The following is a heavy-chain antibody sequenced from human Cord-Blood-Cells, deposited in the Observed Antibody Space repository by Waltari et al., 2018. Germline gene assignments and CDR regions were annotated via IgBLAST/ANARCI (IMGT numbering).Heavy chain of an antibody. J-gene: IGHJ2*01. CDR1: GGSISRYY. D-gene: IGHD4-4*01. CDR2: ICDRWST. V-gene: IGHV4-59*01. Sequence: QVQLQESGPGLVKPSETLSLNCTVSGGSISRYYWSWIRQPPVKGLEWIGYICDRWSTNYNPTLKSRVTISVDTSKNQFSLKLSSVTAADTAVYYCAREVYSNPYWYFDLWGRGTLVTVSS. CDR3: AREVYSNPYWYFDL.